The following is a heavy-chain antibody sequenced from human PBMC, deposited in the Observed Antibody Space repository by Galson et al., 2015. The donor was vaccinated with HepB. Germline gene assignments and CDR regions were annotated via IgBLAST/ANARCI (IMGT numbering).Heavy chain of an antibody. Sequence: SLRLSCAASGFTFSSYAMHWVRQAPGKGLEWVAVISYDGSNKYYADSVKGRFTISRDNSKNTLYLQMNSLRAEDTAVYYCARSTYYLGGPPSRTGFDYWGQGTLVTVSS. J-gene: IGHJ4*02. V-gene: IGHV3-30*01. D-gene: IGHD3-16*01. CDR3: ARSTYYLGGPPSRTGFDY. CDR1: GFTFSSYA. CDR2: ISYDGSNK.